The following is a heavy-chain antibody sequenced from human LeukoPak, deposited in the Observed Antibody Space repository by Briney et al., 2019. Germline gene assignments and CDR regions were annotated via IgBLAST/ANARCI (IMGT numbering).Heavy chain of an antibody. CDR1: GGSISSYY. J-gene: IGHJ3*02. D-gene: IGHD1-1*01. V-gene: IGHV4-59*01. Sequence: PSETLSLTCTVSGGSISSYYWSWIRQPPGKGLEWIGYIYYSGSTNYNPSLKSRVTISVDTSKNQFSLKLSSVTAADTAVYYCARVRNDHDAFDIWGQGTMVTVSP. CDR3: ARVRNDHDAFDI. CDR2: IYYSGST.